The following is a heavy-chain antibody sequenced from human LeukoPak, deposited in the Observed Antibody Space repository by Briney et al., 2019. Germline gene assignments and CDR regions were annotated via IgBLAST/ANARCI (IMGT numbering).Heavy chain of an antibody. J-gene: IGHJ4*02. V-gene: IGHV1-46*01. Sequence: ASVKVSCKASGYTFTSYYMHWVRQAPGQVLEWMGIINPSGGSTSYAQKFQGRVTMTRDTSTSTVYMELSSLRSEDTAVYYCAREDDYYDSSGYHRPPDYWGQGTLVTVSS. CDR3: AREDDYYDSSGYHRPPDY. D-gene: IGHD3-22*01. CDR2: INPSGGST. CDR1: GYTFTSYY.